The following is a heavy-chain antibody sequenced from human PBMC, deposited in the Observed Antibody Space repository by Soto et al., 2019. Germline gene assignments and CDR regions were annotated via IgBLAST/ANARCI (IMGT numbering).Heavy chain of an antibody. Sequence: EVQLLESGGGLVQPGGSLRLSCAASGFSFVNYAMNWVRQAPGKGLEWVSGLSGSGTSTYYADSVKGRFTISRDNSRDTLFLQVNSLTADDTAVYYCAKANTNGGWFSPCVSWGQGALVTVSS. D-gene: IGHD6-19*01. CDR3: AKANTNGGWFSPCVS. V-gene: IGHV3-23*01. CDR2: LSGSGTST. CDR1: GFSFVNYA. J-gene: IGHJ5*02.